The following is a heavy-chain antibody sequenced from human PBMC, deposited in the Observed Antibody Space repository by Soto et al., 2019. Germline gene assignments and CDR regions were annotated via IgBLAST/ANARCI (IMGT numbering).Heavy chain of an antibody. J-gene: IGHJ6*02. CDR2: IIPIFVTA. V-gene: IGHV1-69*13. CDR1: GGTFSSYA. Sequence: ASVKVSCKASGGTFSSYAISWVRQAPGQGLEWMGGIIPIFVTANYAQKFQGRVTITADESTSTAYMELSSLRSEDTAVYYCARPRTTVTTYGMDVWGHRTTVTHSS. CDR3: ARPRTTVTTYGMDV. D-gene: IGHD4-17*01.